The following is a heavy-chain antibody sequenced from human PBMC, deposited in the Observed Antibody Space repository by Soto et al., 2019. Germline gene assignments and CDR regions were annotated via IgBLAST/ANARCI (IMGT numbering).Heavy chain of an antibody. J-gene: IGHJ5*02. CDR3: ARSTTVTTYWFDP. V-gene: IGHV4-30-4*01. CDR1: GGSVSSGDYY. Sequence: SETLSLTCTVSGGSVSSGDYYWSWIRQPPGKGLEWIGYIYYSGSTYYNPSLKSRVTISVDTSKNQFSLKLSSVTAADTAVYYCARSTTVTTYWFDPWGQGTLVTVSS. CDR2: IYYSGST. D-gene: IGHD4-17*01.